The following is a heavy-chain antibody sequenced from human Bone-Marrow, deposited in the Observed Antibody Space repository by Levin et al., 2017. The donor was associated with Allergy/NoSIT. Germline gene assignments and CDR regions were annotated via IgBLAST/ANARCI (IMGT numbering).Heavy chain of an antibody. CDR2: IYYSGST. CDR3: ARRGYAGDSSGYRPPSADAFDS. Sequence: SETLSLTCTVSGGSISSYYWSWIRQPPGKGLEWIGYIYYSGSTNYNPSLKSRVTISVDTSKNQFSLKLSSVTAADTAVYYCARRGYAGDSSGYRPPSADAFDSWGQGTMVTVSS. CDR1: GGSISSYY. J-gene: IGHJ3*02. D-gene: IGHD3-22*01. V-gene: IGHV4-59*01.